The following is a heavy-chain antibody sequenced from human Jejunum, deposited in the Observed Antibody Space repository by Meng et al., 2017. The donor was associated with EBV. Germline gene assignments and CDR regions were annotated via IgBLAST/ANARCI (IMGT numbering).Heavy chain of an antibody. CDR2: INGSAGNT. V-gene: IGHV3-23*01. CDR1: GFSFSNSA. J-gene: IGHJ4*02. Sequence: EVQLLESGGGLVQPGGSLRLACAASGFSFSNSAMSWVRQAPGKGLEWVSVINGSAGNTYYADSVKGRFTISRDLSNNTLYLQMNSLRAEDTAIYYCAKLLKYWGQGTLVTVSS. CDR3: AKLLKY.